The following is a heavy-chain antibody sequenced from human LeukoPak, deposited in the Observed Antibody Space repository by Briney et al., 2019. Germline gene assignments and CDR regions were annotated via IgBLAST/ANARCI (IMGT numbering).Heavy chain of an antibody. V-gene: IGHV4-4*02. Sequence: SETLSLTCAVSGGSITSSNWWSWVRQPPGKGLEWIGEIHHSGSTNYNPSLKSRVTISADTSKNHFSLKLNSVTTADTAVYYCTRGAGWLIDYWGQGILVTVSS. CDR3: TRGAGWLIDY. J-gene: IGHJ4*02. CDR2: IHHSGST. D-gene: IGHD3-16*01. CDR1: GGSITSSNW.